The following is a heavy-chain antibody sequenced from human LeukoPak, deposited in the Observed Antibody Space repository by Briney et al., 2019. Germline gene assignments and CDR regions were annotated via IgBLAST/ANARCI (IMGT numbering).Heavy chain of an antibody. J-gene: IGHJ4*02. V-gene: IGHV3-23*01. D-gene: IGHD3-10*01. CDR3: AKTPYGSGSYYNDY. CDR1: GFTFSSYA. CDR2: ISGSGGYT. Sequence: PGGSLRLSCSASGFTFSSYAMTWVRQAPGKGLEWVSAISGSGGYTYYADSVKGRLTISRDNSKNTLHLQMNSLRAEDTAVYYCAKTPYGSGSYYNDYWGQGTLVTVSS.